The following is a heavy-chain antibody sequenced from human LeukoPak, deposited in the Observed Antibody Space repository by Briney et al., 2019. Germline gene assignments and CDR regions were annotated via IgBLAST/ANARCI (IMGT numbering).Heavy chain of an antibody. Sequence: PSETLSLTCNVSGASFNYYYWGWIRQPAGKGLEWIGRVYLGGSTNYNPSLKSRVMMSLDKANNKFSLRLSSVTAADTAIYYCARDHCDDAACYPFDRWGQGTLVTVSS. CDR3: ARDHCDDAACYPFDR. CDR1: GASFNYYY. J-gene: IGHJ4*02. V-gene: IGHV4-4*07. CDR2: VYLGGST. D-gene: IGHD2-21*01.